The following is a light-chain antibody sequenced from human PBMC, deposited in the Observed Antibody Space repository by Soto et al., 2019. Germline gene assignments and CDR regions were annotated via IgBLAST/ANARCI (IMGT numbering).Light chain of an antibody. Sequence: QSALTQPASVSGSPGQSITISCTGTSSDVGGYNYVSWYQQEPGKAPKLMIYDVTYRPSGVSNRFSGSKSDNTASLTISGLQAEDEADYYCRSYTGSTYYVFGTGTKLTVL. V-gene: IGLV2-14*01. J-gene: IGLJ1*01. CDR2: DVT. CDR1: SSDVGGYNY. CDR3: RSYTGSTYYV.